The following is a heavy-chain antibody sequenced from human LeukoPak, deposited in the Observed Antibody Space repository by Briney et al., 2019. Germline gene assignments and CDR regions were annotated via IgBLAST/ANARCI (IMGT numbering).Heavy chain of an antibody. Sequence: GGSLRLSCAASGFTLSSYAMTWVRQAPGRGLEWVSSVDGGGGGTYYADSVKGRFTISRDNSKDTLYLQMNGLRAEDTAVYFCAKQSAGSAAWYSLRYDFWGQGTLVTVSS. CDR3: AKQSAGSAAWYSLRYDF. CDR2: VDGGGGGT. J-gene: IGHJ4*02. V-gene: IGHV3-23*01. CDR1: GFTLSSYA. D-gene: IGHD6-13*01.